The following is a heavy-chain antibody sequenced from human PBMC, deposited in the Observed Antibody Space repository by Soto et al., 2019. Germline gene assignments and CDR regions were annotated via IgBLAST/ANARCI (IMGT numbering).Heavy chain of an antibody. CDR1: GYAFTGYY. CDR2: INPSGGST. Sequence: GXSVKLSCKASGYAFTGYYMHWVRQAPVQGLEWMGIINPSGGSTSYAQKFQGRVTMTRDTSTSTVYMELSSLRSEDTAVYYCARDSVAIWATVTTANWFDPWGQGTLVTVPS. V-gene: IGHV1-46*01. J-gene: IGHJ5*02. CDR3: ARDSVAIWATVTTANWFDP. D-gene: IGHD4-4*01.